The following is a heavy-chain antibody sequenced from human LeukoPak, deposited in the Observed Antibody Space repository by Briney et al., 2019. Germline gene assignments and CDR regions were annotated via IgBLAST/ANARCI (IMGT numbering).Heavy chain of an antibody. J-gene: IGHJ4*02. CDR3: ARETPWGPYYFDY. D-gene: IGHD3-16*01. Sequence: GGSLGLSCAASGFTFSSYWMSWVRQAPGKGLEWVANIKQDGSEKYYVDSVKGRFTISRDNAKNSLYLQMNSLRAEDTAVYYCARETPWGPYYFDYWGQGTLVTVSS. CDR2: IKQDGSEK. CDR1: GFTFSSYW. V-gene: IGHV3-7*01.